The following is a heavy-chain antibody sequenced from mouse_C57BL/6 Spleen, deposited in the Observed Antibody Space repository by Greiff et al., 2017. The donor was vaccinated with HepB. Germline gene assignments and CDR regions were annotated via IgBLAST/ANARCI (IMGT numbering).Heavy chain of an antibody. CDR2: IDPSNGGT. V-gene: IGHV1-53*01. D-gene: IGHD1-1*01. J-gene: IGHJ4*01. CDR3: ARDGSSYAMDY. Sequence: QVQLQQPGTELVKPGASVKLSCKASGYTFTSYWMHWVKQRPGQGLEWIGNIDPSNGGTNYNEKFKSKATLTVDKSSSTAYMQLSSLTSEDTAVYYCARDGSSYAMDYWGQGTTVTVSS. CDR1: GYTFTSYW.